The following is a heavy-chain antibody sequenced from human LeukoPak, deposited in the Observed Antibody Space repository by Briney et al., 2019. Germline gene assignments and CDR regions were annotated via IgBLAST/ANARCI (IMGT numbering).Heavy chain of an antibody. D-gene: IGHD4-17*01. J-gene: IGHJ4*02. Sequence: ASVKVSCKVSGYTLTEFSMHWVRQAPGKGLEWMGGFDPEDGETMYAQKLQGRVTMTEDTSTDTAYMELSSLRSEDTAVYYCARKGDYGDYFDYWGQGTLVTVSS. CDR2: FDPEDGET. CDR3: ARKGDYGDYFDY. CDR1: GYTLTEFS. V-gene: IGHV1-24*01.